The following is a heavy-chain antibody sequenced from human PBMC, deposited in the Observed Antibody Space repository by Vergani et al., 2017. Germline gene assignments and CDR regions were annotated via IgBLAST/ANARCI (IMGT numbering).Heavy chain of an antibody. D-gene: IGHD3-3*01. J-gene: IGHJ3*02. CDR1: GFKFSQFG. CDR3: AKDRDYDFWSGYYPDAFDI. Sequence: QVQLVESGGGVVQPGTSLRLSCEASGFKFSQFGMHWVRQGPGKGLEWVAFISYDGSKTQYADSEKGRVTISRDNSKNTLYLQMNSLRAEDTAVYYCAKDRDYDFWSGYYPDAFDIWGQGTMVTVSS. CDR2: ISYDGSKT. V-gene: IGHV3-30*18.